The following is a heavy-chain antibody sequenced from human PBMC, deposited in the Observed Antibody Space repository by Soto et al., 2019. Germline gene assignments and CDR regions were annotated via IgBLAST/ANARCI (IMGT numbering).Heavy chain of an antibody. CDR2: IHYSGST. CDR3: AGSLRYFDWDYYYYGMDV. D-gene: IGHD3-9*01. Sequence: PSETLSLTCTVSGGSISSFYWSWVRQPPGKGLEWIGFIHYSGSTNYNPSLKSRVTISVDTSKNQFSLKLSSVTAADTAVYYCAGSLRYFDWDYYYYGMDVWGQGTTVTVSS. V-gene: IGHV4-59*12. J-gene: IGHJ6*02. CDR1: GGSISSFY.